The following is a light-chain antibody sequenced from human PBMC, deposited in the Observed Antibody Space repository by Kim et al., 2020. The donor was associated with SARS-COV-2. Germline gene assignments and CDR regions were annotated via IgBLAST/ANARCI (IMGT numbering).Light chain of an antibody. J-gene: IGLJ3*02. Sequence: QTVTISCTGSSSNIGADYAVHWYQQFPVTAPKLLIYSNTNRPSGVPDRFSGSKSGTSASLAITGLQPEDEADYYCQSYDSSLSGSVFGGGTQLTVL. CDR3: QSYDSSLSGSV. V-gene: IGLV1-40*01. CDR2: SNT. CDR1: SSNIGADYA.